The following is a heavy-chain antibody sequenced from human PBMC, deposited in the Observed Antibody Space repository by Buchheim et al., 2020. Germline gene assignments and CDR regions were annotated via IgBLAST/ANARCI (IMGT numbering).Heavy chain of an antibody. CDR3: ARDRGSGKYYYYGMDV. Sequence: QLVESGGGVVQPGRSLRLSCAASGFNFSSNAMHWIRQAPGKGLEWVAVISYDGSNKYYADSVKGGFTISRDNSKNTLSVQMKTLRGEDTAVYYCARDRGSGKYYYYGMDVWGQGTT. CDR1: GFNFSSNA. D-gene: IGHD3-10*01. V-gene: IGHV3-30*04. J-gene: IGHJ6*02. CDR2: ISYDGSNK.